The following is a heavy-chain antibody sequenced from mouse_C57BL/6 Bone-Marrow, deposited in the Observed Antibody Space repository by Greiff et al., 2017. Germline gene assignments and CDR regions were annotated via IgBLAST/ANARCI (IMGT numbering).Heavy chain of an antibody. CDR2: INPNNGGT. Sequence: EVMLVESGPELVKPGASVKIPCKASGYTFTDYNMDWVQQSHGKSLAWIGDINPNNGGTIYNQKFKGKATLTVDKSSSTAYMELRSLTSEDTAVYYCARGNYYGYFDVWGTGTTVTVSS. CDR3: ARGNYYGYFDV. V-gene: IGHV1-18*01. CDR1: GYTFTDYN. J-gene: IGHJ1*03.